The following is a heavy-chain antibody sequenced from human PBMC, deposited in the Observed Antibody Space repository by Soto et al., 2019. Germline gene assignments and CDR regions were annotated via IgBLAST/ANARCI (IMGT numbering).Heavy chain of an antibody. CDR2: IYWDDEK. Sequence: TLSLTCTVSGGSSDFYYWSWIRQPPEKALEWLALIYWDDEKRYSPSLRTRLSVTKDTSRNQVVLTMTNMDPVDTATYYCVHRRNTYYDILTGYSKNYFGPWGQGILVTVSS. CDR1: GGSSDFYYWS. V-gene: IGHV2-5*08. D-gene: IGHD3-9*01. J-gene: IGHJ5*02. CDR3: VHRRNTYYDILTGYSKNYFGP.